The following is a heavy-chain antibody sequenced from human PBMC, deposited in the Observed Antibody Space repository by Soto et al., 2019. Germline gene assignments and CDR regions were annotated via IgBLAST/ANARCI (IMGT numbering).Heavy chain of an antibody. D-gene: IGHD2-15*01. J-gene: IGHJ6*02. Sequence: ASVKVSCKASGYTFTSYDINWVRQATGQGLEWMGWMNPNSGNTGYAQKFQGRVTMTRNTSISTAYMELSSLRSEDTAVYSGARGGLVAYYSYYYGMVVWGQGTTVTVSS. CDR1: GYTFTSYD. CDR2: MNPNSGNT. V-gene: IGHV1-8*01. CDR3: ARGGLVAYYSYYYGMVV.